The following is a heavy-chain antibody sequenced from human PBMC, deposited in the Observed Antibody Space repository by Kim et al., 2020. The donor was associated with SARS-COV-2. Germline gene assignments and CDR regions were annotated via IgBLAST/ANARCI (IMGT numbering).Heavy chain of an antibody. J-gene: IGHJ6*03. CDR3: ARGRENIVVVPAAGVNYMDV. D-gene: IGHD2-2*01. CDR1: GGSFSGYY. V-gene: IGHV4-34*01. Sequence: SETLSLTCAVYGGSFSGYYWSWIRQPPGKGLEWIGEINHSGSTNYNPSLKSRVTISVDTSKNQFSLKLSSVTAADTAVYYCARGRENIVVVPAAGVNYMDVWGKGTTVTVSS. CDR2: INHSGST.